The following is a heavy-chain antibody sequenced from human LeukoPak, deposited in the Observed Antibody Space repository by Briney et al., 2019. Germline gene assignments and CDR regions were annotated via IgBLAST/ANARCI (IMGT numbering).Heavy chain of an antibody. D-gene: IGHD5-24*01. Sequence: SETLSLTCAVSGYSISSGYYWGWIRQPPGKGLEWIGSIYHSGKTYYNPSLKSRVSISLDTSKNHFSLKVSSVTAADTAVYYCARGGDGYNQFDYWGQGTLVTVSS. V-gene: IGHV4-38-2*01. CDR1: GYSISSGYY. J-gene: IGHJ4*02. CDR3: ARGGDGYNQFDY. CDR2: IYHSGKT.